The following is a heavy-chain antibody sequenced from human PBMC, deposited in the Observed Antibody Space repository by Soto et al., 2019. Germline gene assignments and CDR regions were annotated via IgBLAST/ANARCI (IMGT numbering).Heavy chain of an antibody. CDR2: IKQDGSEK. CDR3: ARDQGQWLVKRGAFDI. V-gene: IGHV3-7*01. J-gene: IGHJ3*02. CDR1: GFHFSSDW. D-gene: IGHD6-19*01. Sequence: GGSLSLSSAASGFHFSSDWMSWVRQAPGKGLEWVANIKQDGSEKYYVDSVKGRFTISRDNAKNSLYLQMNSLRAEDTAVYYCARDQGQWLVKRGAFDIWGQGTMVTVSS.